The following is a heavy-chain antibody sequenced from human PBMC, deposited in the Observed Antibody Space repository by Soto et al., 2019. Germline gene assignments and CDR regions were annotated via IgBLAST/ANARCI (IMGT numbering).Heavy chain of an antibody. D-gene: IGHD3-10*01. J-gene: IGHJ4*02. V-gene: IGHV4-39*01. CDR1: GGSISSSSYY. CDR2: IHYSGST. Sequence: PSETLSLTCTVSGGSISSSSYYWGWIRQPPGKGLEWIGSIHYSGSTYYNPSLKSRVTISVDTSKNQFSLKLSSVTAADTAVYYCATIPRITMVRGVLYCFDYWGQGTLVTVSS. CDR3: ATIPRITMVRGVLYCFDY.